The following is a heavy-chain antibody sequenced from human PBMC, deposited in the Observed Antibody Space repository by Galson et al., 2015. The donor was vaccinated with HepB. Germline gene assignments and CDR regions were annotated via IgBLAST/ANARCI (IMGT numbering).Heavy chain of an antibody. CDR1: GFKFDDYA. D-gene: IGHD1-1*01. Sequence: SLRLSCAASGFKFDDYAMHWVRQAPGRGLEWESGIGSSGRTYDTDSVKGRFTISRDNSKNTVFLQMNSLRAEDTAEYFCAVNMKRGTSAYWGQGTRVTVSS. CDR2: IGSSGRT. V-gene: IGHV3-23*01. CDR3: AVNMKRGTSAY. J-gene: IGHJ4*02.